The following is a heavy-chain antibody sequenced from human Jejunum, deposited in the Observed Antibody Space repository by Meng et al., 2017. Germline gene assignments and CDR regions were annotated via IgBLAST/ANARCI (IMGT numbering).Heavy chain of an antibody. CDR2: IRGSGNTI. CDR1: RFTLSSYE. D-gene: IGHD3-3*01. V-gene: IGHV3-48*03. CDR3: ARVGWRGGFDL. Sequence: GESLKISCAAARFTLSSYEMNWVRRTPGKGLEWISYIRGSGNTIFYADSVKGRFTISTDYAHNSLYLQMNSLRAEDTAVYYCARVGWRGGFDLWGQGKTV. J-gene: IGHJ3*01.